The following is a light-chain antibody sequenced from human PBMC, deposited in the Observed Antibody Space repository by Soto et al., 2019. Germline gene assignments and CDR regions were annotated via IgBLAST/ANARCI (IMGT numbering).Light chain of an antibody. V-gene: IGKV3-20*01. J-gene: IGKJ5*01. Sequence: FGGRPSHDTVYSSPGERATLSITPSQSVGSNYLAWYQQKPGQAPRLLIYGASSRATGIADRFSGSGSGTDFTLTIFRLEPEDFALYYCQQYGYSLITFGQGTRLEV. CDR1: QSVGSNY. CDR2: GAS. CDR3: QQYGYSLIT.